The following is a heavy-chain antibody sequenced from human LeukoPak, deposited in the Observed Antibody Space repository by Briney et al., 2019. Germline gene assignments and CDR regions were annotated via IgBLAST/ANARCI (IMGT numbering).Heavy chain of an antibody. V-gene: IGHV3-23*01. Sequence: PGGSLRLSCAASGFTFSSYAMSWVRQAPGKGLEWVSAISGSGGSTYYADSVKGRFTISRDNSKNTLYLQMNSLRAEDTAVYYCTTALIPAAIFWFDPWGQGTLVTVSS. D-gene: IGHD2-2*02. CDR1: GFTFSSYA. CDR2: ISGSGGST. J-gene: IGHJ5*02. CDR3: TTALIPAAIFWFDP.